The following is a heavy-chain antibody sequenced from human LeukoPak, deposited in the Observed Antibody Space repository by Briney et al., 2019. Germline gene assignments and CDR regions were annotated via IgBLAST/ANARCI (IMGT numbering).Heavy chain of an antibody. CDR2: ISGYNCNI. D-gene: IGHD2-15*01. CDR3: ARDFPSYSEFFQY. J-gene: IGHJ1*01. Sequence: ASVKVSCKASGYTIISYGMSWVRQAPGQGLEWMGWISGYNCNIHYAQKFQGRVTMTTDTSTSTVYMELRSLRSDDTALYYCARDFPSYSEFFQYWGQGTLVTVSS. V-gene: IGHV1-18*01. CDR1: GYTIISYG.